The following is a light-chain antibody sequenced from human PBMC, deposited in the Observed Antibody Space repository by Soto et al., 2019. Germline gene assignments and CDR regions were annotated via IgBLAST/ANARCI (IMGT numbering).Light chain of an antibody. J-gene: IGLJ1*01. CDR2: DVS. CDR3: SSYATSGTPYI. CDR1: TSDIGGHNY. Sequence: QSALTQPASVSGFPGQSIPISCTGTTSDIGGHNYVSWYQQHPGKAPKLMIYDVSYRPSGVSSRFSGSKSGNTASLTISGLQAEDEADYYCSSYATSGTPYIFATGTKLTVL. V-gene: IGLV2-14*01.